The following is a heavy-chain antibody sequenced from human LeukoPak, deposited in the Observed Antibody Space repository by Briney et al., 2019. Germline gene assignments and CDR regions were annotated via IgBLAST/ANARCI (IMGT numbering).Heavy chain of an antibody. CDR2: ISYDGSNK. Sequence: GGSLRVSCAASGFTFSSYGMHWVRQAPGKGLAWVAVISYDGSNKYSADSVKGRFTISRDISKSTLYLHMNSLRAEDTAVYFCAKGPDSGYSSRFCDCWGQGTLVTVSS. CDR1: GFTFSSYG. V-gene: IGHV3-30*18. CDR3: AKGPDSGYSSRFCDC. D-gene: IGHD6-13*01. J-gene: IGHJ4*02.